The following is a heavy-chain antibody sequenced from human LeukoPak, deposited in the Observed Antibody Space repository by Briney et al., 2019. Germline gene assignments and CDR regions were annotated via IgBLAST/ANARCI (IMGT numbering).Heavy chain of an antibody. D-gene: IGHD2-2*02. J-gene: IGHJ5*02. CDR2: TYHSGST. V-gene: IGHV4-38-2*02. CDR1: GYPISSGYY. Sequence: SETLSLTCTVSGYPISSGYYWGWIRQPPGKGLEWIGSTYHSGSTYYNPSLKSRVTISVDTSKNQFSLKLSSVTAADTAVYYCARAGDDCSSTSCYTQQNNWFDPWGQGTLVTVSS. CDR3: ARAGDDCSSTSCYTQQNNWFDP.